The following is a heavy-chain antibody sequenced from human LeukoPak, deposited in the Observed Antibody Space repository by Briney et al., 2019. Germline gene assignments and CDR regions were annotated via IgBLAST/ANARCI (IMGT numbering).Heavy chain of an antibody. CDR3: ARRANVDIVATDYYYYYMDV. CDR2: IYPGDSDT. J-gene: IGHJ6*03. V-gene: IGHV5-51*01. Sequence: GESLKISCKGSGYSFTSYWIGWVRQMPGKGLEWMGIIYPGDSDTRYIPSFQGQVTISADKSISTAYLQWSSLKASDTAMYYCARRANVDIVATDYYYYYMDVWGKGTTVTVSS. CDR1: GYSFTSYW. D-gene: IGHD5-12*01.